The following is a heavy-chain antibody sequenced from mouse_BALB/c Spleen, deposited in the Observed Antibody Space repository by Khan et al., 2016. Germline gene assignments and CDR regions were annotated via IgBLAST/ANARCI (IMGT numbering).Heavy chain of an antibody. CDR2: FNTSSGYT. V-gene: IGHV1-4*02. J-gene: IGHJ3*01. Sequence: QVQLKQSAAELASPGASVKMSCKASGYTFTSYTMHWVKQRPGQGLDWIGYFNTSSGYTVYNQKFKDKTTSTADKSSSTAYMQLTSRTSEDSAVFYCAGTGYGSSPFAYWGQGTLVTVSA. CDR3: AGTGYGSSPFAY. CDR1: GYTFTSYT. D-gene: IGHD1-1*01.